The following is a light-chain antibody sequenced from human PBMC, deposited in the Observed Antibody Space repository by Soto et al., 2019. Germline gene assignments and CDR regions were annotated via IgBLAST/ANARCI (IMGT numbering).Light chain of an antibody. CDR3: SSYTSSSIPFYV. J-gene: IGLJ1*01. V-gene: IGLV2-14*01. CDR2: DVS. Sequence: QSALTQPASVSGSPGQSITISCTGTSSDVGGYNYVSWYQQHPGKAPKLMIYDVSNRPSGVSNRFSGSKSGNTASLTISGLQAEDEADYYCSSYTSSSIPFYVFGTGSKVTV. CDR1: SSDVGGYNY.